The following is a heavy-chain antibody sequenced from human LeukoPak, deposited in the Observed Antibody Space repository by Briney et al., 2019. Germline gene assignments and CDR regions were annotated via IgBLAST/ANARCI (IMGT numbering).Heavy chain of an antibody. Sequence: GGSLRLSCVVSGITLSNYGMSWVRQAPGKGLVWVSRITDDGSTTTYADSVKGRFTISRDNAKNTLYLQMNSLRAEDTAVYYCARQVSGYGSGSFYFDYWGQGMLVTVSS. D-gene: IGHD3-10*01. CDR2: ITDDGSTT. J-gene: IGHJ4*02. CDR1: GITLSNYG. V-gene: IGHV3-74*01. CDR3: ARQVSGYGSGSFYFDY.